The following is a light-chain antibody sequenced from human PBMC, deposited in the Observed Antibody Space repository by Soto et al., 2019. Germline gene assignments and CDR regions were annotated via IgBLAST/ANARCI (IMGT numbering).Light chain of an antibody. CDR2: GAS. Sequence: EIVLTQSPGTLSLSPGEGATLSCRASHSVASTYLAWYQQKPGLAPRLIIYGASNRASGTPDRFSGGGSGTDVTLPISRLEPEDFAVYYCQQYGSSSFTFGQGTKLEIK. J-gene: IGKJ2*01. V-gene: IGKV3-20*01. CDR1: HSVASTY. CDR3: QQYGSSSFT.